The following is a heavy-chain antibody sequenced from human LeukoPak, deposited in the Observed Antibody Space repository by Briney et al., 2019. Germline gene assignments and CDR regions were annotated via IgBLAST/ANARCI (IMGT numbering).Heavy chain of an antibody. CDR2: IYYSGST. J-gene: IGHJ3*02. D-gene: IGHD5/OR15-5a*01. CDR1: GGSISSSSYY. V-gene: IGHV4-39*07. CDR3: ARDLSGDI. Sequence: SETLSLTCTVSGGSISSSSYYWGWIRQPPGKGLEWIGSIYYSGSTYYNPSLKSRVTISVDTSKNQFSLKLSSVTAADTAVYYCARDLSGDIWGQGTMVTVSS.